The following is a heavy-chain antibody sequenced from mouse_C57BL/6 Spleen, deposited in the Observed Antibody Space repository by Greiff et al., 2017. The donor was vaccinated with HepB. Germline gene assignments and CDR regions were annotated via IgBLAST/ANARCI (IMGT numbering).Heavy chain of an antibody. V-gene: IGHV10-1*01. Sequence: EVKVIESGGGLVQPKGSLKLSCAASGFSFNTYAMNWVRQAPGKGLEWVARIRSKSNNYATYYADSVKDRFTISRDDSESMLYLQMNNLKTEDTAMYYCVRRGYGSEFAYWGQGTLVTVSA. CDR1: GFSFNTYA. D-gene: IGHD1-1*01. CDR2: IRSKSNNYAT. J-gene: IGHJ3*01. CDR3: VRRGYGSEFAY.